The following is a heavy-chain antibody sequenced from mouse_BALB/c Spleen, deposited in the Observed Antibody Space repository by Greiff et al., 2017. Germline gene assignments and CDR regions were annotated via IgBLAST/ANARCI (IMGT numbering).Heavy chain of an antibody. CDR2: IDPSDSYT. D-gene: IGHD2-10*01. CDR3: TRFSTYYGNYDAMDY. Sequence: QVQLQQPGAELVKPGASVKMSCKASGYTFTSYWMHWVKQRPGQGLEWIGTIDPSDSYTSYNQKFKGKATLTVDTSSSTAYMQLSSLTSEDSAVYYCTRFSTYYGNYDAMDYWGQGTSVTVSA. V-gene: IGHV1S127*01. CDR1: GYTFTSYW. J-gene: IGHJ4*01.